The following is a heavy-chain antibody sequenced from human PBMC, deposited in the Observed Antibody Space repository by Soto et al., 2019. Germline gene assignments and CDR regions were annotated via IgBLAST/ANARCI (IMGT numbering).Heavy chain of an antibody. CDR1: GFTFSSYS. V-gene: IGHV3-21*01. Sequence: EVQLVESGGGLVQPGGSLRLSCAASGFTFSSYSMNWVRQAPGKGLEWVSSISSSSSYIYYADSVKGRFTISRDNAKNSLYLQMNSLRAEDTAVYYCARDDWEYSSGWYALYYFDYWGQGTLVTVSS. CDR2: ISSSSSYI. J-gene: IGHJ4*02. CDR3: ARDDWEYSSGWYALYYFDY. D-gene: IGHD6-19*01.